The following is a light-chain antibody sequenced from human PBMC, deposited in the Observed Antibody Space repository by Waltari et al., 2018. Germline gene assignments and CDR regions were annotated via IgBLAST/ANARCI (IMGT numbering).Light chain of an antibody. J-gene: IGKJ4*01. V-gene: IGKV1-39*01. Sequence: DIQMTQSPSSLSASVGDRVTITCRASQSVTTYLNWYQQKPGKAPNLLLSATSILQSGVPSRFSGSGSGTDFTLTISSLQPEDFATYYCQQSRTAPLTFGGGTKVEIK. CDR2: ATS. CDR1: QSVTTY. CDR3: QQSRTAPLT.